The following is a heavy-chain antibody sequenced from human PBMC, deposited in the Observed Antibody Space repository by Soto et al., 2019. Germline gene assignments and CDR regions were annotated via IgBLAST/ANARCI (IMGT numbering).Heavy chain of an antibody. CDR3: VRGGGGGLFDP. CDR1: GFTLSNYW. Sequence: GGSLRLSCAASGFTLSNYWMSWVRQAPGKGLEWVANINQNGRDKYYVDSVKGRFTISRDNAKELLYLQMMSLTAEDTAIYYCVRGGGGGLFDPWGQGTMVTVS. J-gene: IGHJ5*02. D-gene: IGHD2-15*01. V-gene: IGHV3-7*01. CDR2: INQNGRDK.